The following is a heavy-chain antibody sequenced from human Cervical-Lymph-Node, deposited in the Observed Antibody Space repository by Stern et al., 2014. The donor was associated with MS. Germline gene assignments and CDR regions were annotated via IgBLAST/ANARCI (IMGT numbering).Heavy chain of an antibody. D-gene: IGHD4-17*01. CDR1: GFTFSSYG. V-gene: IGHV3-30*18. CDR2: ISDDGSNK. Sequence: QVQLVESGGGVVQPGRSLRLSCAASGFTFSSYGMHWVRQAPGKGLEWVAVISDDGSNKCYADSVKGRFTISRDNSKNTLYLQMNSLRAEDTAVYYCAKSDYDDSGYNWFDPWGQGTLVTVSS. J-gene: IGHJ5*02. CDR3: AKSDYDDSGYNWFDP.